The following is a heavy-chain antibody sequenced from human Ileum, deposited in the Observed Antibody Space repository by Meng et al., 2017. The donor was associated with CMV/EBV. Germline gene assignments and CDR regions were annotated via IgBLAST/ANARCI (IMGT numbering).Heavy chain of an antibody. CDR1: GYTLSDYY. CDR3: TRGPSSGAFDY. Sequence: LVQAGAEVKKPWASVNVSCKASGYTLSDYYMHWVRQAPGQGFEWMGWINPYNGATDSAQKFQGRVTMTRDTSIDTAFMELTWLKFDDTAVYYCTRGPSSGAFDYWGQGTLVTVSS. D-gene: IGHD6-25*01. CDR2: INPYNGAT. V-gene: IGHV1-2*02. J-gene: IGHJ4*02.